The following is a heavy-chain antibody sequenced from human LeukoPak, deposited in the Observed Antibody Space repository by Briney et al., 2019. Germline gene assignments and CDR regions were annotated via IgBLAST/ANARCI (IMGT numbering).Heavy chain of an antibody. CDR3: AKDLGPAAGLSPIN. CDR1: GFIFGNYW. CDR2: IKQDGSEK. J-gene: IGHJ4*02. D-gene: IGHD6-25*01. V-gene: IGHV3-7*01. Sequence: GGSLRLSCAASGFIFGNYWMGWVRQAPGKGLEWVAYIKQDGSEKYYVDSVKGRFSISRDNAKNSLYLQLNSLRVEDTAVYYCAKDLGPAAGLSPINWGQGTLVTVSS.